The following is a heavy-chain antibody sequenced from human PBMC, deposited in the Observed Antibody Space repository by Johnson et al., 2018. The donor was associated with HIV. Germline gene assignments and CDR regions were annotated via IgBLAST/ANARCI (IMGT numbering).Heavy chain of an antibody. V-gene: IGHV3-30*18. J-gene: IGHJ3*02. CDR2: ISYDGSNK. D-gene: IGHD1-26*01. Sequence: QVQLVESGGGLVQPGGSLRLSCAASGFTFSDYYMSWIRQAPGKGLEWVAVISYDGSNKYYADSVKGRFTISRDNSKNTLYLQMNSLRAEATAVYYCAKGRSGAGGAFDIWGQGTMVTVSS. CDR3: AKGRSGAGGAFDI. CDR1: GFTFSDYY.